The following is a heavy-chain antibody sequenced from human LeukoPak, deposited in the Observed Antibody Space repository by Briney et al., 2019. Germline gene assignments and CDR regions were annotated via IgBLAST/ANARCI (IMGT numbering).Heavy chain of an antibody. Sequence: GGSLRLSCAASGFTFSDYYMSWIRQAPGKGLEWVSYIGNSSSTISYADSVKGRFTISRDNAKNSLYLQTNSLRAEDTAVYYCARDFGDYYGMDVWGQGTTVTVSS. J-gene: IGHJ6*02. CDR2: IGNSSSTI. CDR1: GFTFSDYY. V-gene: IGHV3-11*01. D-gene: IGHD3-10*01. CDR3: ARDFGDYYGMDV.